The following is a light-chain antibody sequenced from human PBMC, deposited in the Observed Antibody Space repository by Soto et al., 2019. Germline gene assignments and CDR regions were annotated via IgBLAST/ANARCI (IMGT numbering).Light chain of an antibody. Sequence: EIEMTQSPANVSVSHGGSAPLSCRASQSVSSNLAWYQQKPGQAPRLLIYGASSRATGIPDRFSGSGSGTDFTLTISRLESEDFAVYYCQQYGSSPWTFGQGTKVDIK. CDR3: QQYGSSPWT. V-gene: IGKV3-20*01. CDR1: QSVSSN. CDR2: GAS. J-gene: IGKJ1*01.